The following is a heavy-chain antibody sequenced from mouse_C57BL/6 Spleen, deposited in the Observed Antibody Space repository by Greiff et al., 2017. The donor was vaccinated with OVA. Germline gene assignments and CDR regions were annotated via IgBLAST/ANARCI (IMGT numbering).Heavy chain of an antibody. J-gene: IGHJ2*01. V-gene: IGHV14-1*01. CDR3: TTLITTVVATVDY. CDR2: IEPEDGDT. Sequence: VQLQQSGAELVRPGASVKLSCTASGFNIKDYYMHWVKQRPEQGLEWIGRIEPEDGDTEYAPKFQGKATMTADTSSNTAYLQLSSLTSEDTAVYYCTTLITTVVATVDYWGQGTTLTVSS. D-gene: IGHD1-1*01. CDR1: GFNIKDYY.